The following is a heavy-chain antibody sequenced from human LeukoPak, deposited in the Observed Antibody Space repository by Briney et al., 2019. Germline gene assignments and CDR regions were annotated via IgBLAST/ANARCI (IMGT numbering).Heavy chain of an antibody. V-gene: IGHV4-59*12. CDR2: IYYSGST. CDR1: GGSISSYY. D-gene: IGHD2-2*01. Sequence: PSETLSLTCTVSGGSISSYYWSWIRQPPGKGLEWIGYIYYSGSTNYNPSLKSRVTMSVDTSKNQLSLKLSSVTAADTAVYYCARDQSVVVPAAMGHYYYYMDVWGKGTTVTVSS. CDR3: ARDQSVVVPAAMGHYYYYMDV. J-gene: IGHJ6*03.